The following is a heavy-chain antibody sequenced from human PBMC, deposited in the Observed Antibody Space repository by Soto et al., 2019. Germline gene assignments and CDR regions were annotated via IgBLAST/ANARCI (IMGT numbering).Heavy chain of an antibody. V-gene: IGHV4-4*07. CDR3: ARGQRFSDWFDP. Sequence: ETLSLTCSVSGGTISGYYWTWIRQPAGKGLEWIGRIYSSGNTKYDPSLQSRVTMSLDTSNNQFSLRLTSVTAADTAVYYCARGQRFSDWFDPWGQGTLVTVSS. J-gene: IGHJ5*02. D-gene: IGHD3-3*01. CDR2: IYSSGNT. CDR1: GGTISGYY.